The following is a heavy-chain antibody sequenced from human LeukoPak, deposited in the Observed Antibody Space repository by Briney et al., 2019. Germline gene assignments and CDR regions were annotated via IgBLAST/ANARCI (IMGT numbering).Heavy chain of an antibody. CDR2: ISHPGST. J-gene: IGHJ5*02. D-gene: IGHD6-13*01. Sequence: SETLSLTCTVSGYSISNGYYWGWIRQPPGKGLEWVGSISHPGSTYYNPSLRSRLTISLDRSKQKFSLKLSSVTAADTAVYYCAREGDSSSVGWFDPWGQGTLVTVSS. CDR3: AREGDSSSVGWFDP. CDR1: GYSISNGYY. V-gene: IGHV4-38-2*02.